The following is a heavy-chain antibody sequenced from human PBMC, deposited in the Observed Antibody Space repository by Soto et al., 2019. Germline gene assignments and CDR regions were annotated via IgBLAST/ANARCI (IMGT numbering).Heavy chain of an antibody. CDR2: INPNSGGT. V-gene: IGHV1-2*02. CDR3: ARECPGRPLTVPAAMVRGVIMYPIDY. D-gene: IGHD3-10*01. CDR1: GYTFTGYY. Sequence: ASVKVSCKASGYTFTGYYMHWVRQAPGQGLEWMGWINPNSGGTNYAQKFQGRVTMTRDTSISTAYMELSRLRSDDTAVYYCARECPGRPLTVPAAMVRGVIMYPIDYWGQGTLVTFSS. J-gene: IGHJ4*02.